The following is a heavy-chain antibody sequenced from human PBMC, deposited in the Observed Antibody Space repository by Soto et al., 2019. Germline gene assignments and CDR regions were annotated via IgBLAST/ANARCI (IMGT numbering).Heavy chain of an antibody. CDR2: IYYSGST. J-gene: IGHJ5*02. V-gene: IGHV4-59*01. CDR3: ARGAPYGDYISNWFDP. Sequence: ETLCLTFTVSGCSISSYYWSWIRQPPGKGLEWIGYIYYSGSTNYNPSLKSRVTISVDTSKNQFSLKLSSVTAADTAVYYCARGAPYGDYISNWFDPWGQGTLVTVSS. CDR1: GCSISSYY. D-gene: IGHD4-17*01.